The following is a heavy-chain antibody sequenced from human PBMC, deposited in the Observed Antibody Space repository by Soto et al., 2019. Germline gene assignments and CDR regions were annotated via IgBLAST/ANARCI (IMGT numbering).Heavy chain of an antibody. V-gene: IGHV4-34*01. CDR2: INHSEST. D-gene: IGHD7-27*01. J-gene: IGHJ5*02. Sequence: SETLSLTCAVYGGSFSGYYWSWIRQPPGKGLEWIGEINHSESTNYNPSLKSRVTISVDTSKNQFSLKLSSVTAADTAVYYCARGWVNWFDPWGQGTLVTVSS. CDR1: GGSFSGYY. CDR3: ARGWVNWFDP.